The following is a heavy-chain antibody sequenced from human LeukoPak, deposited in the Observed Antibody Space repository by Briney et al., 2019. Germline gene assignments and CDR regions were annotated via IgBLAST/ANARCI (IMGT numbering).Heavy chain of an antibody. CDR3: AKSPSAAAELDP. J-gene: IGHJ5*02. CDR1: GYTFTSYG. D-gene: IGHD6-13*01. V-gene: IGHV1-18*04. CDR2: ISAYNGNT. Sequence: ASVKVSCKASGYTFTSYGISWVRQAPGQGLEWMGWISAYNGNTSYAQKLQGRVTMTTDTSTSTAYMELRSLRSDDTAVYYCAKSPSAAAELDPWGQGTLVTVSS.